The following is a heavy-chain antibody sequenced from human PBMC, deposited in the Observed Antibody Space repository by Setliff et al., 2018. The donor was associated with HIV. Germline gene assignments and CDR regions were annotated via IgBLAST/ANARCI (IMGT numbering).Heavy chain of an antibody. D-gene: IGHD3-22*01. CDR2: INYRGNT. V-gene: IGHV4-39*07. J-gene: IGHJ3*02. Sequence: PSETLSLTCTVSGGSISTSRYYWGWIRQPPGKGLEWIGSINYRGNTYYNPSFKSRVTISVDTSKNQFSLRVNSVTAADTAVYYCARSLVPSGYYYGRHAFGIWGQGTKVTVSS. CDR3: ARSLVPSGYYYGRHAFGI. CDR1: GGSISTSRYY.